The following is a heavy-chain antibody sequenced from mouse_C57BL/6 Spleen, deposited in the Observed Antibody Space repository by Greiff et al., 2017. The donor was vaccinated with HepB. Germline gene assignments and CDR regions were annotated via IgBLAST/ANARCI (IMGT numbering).Heavy chain of an antibody. CDR2: INPNNGGT. Sequence: VQLQQSGPELVKPGASVKIPCKASGYTFTDYNMDWVKQSPGKSLEWIGDINPNNGGTIYNQKFKGKATLTVDKTSSTAYMELRSLTSEDTAVYYCARSGGHYYGSRGFAYWGQGTLVTVSA. V-gene: IGHV1-18*01. J-gene: IGHJ3*01. CDR1: GYTFTDYN. D-gene: IGHD1-1*01. CDR3: ARSGGHYYGSRGFAY.